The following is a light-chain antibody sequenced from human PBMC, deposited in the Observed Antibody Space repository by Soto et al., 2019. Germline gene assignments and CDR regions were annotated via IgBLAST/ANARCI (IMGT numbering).Light chain of an antibody. V-gene: IGKV3-11*01. J-gene: IGKJ4*01. CDR1: ESISNN. CDR3: QQRSNWLT. CDR2: DAS. Sequence: ILITQSPATLSVSPGERATLSCRAGESISNNLAWYQQKPGQAPRLLIYDASNRATGIPARFSGSGSGTDFTLTISSLEPEDFAVYYCQQRSNWLTFGGGTKVDIK.